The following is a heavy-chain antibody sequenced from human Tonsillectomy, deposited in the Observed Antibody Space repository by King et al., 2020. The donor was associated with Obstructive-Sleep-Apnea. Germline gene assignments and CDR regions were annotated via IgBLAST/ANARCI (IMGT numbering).Heavy chain of an antibody. D-gene: IGHD6-13*01. CDR3: SRGSAAAAVNWFDP. V-gene: IGHV4-34*01. Sequence: VQLQHWGAGLLKPSETLSLTCAVFGGSVSDYYWSWIRQPPGKGLEWIGEINHSGGTNYNPSLKSRVTISVDTSKNQFSLKLNSVTVAETALYCCSRGSAAAAVNWFDPWGQGTLVTVSS. CDR2: INHSGGT. J-gene: IGHJ5*02. CDR1: GGSVSDYY.